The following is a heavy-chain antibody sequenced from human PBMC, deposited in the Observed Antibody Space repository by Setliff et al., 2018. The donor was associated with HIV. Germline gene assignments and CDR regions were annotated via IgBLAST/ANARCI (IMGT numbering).Heavy chain of an antibody. CDR3: ARREYNHVPRAFDL. Sequence: GGSLRLSCVGSGFTFSTYSMSWVRQVPGKGLEWIAYIYTSSSTIHYGDSVKGRFTISRDNAKNSVYLQMNSLRAEDTAVYYCARREYNHVPRAFDLWGQGTMVTVSS. J-gene: IGHJ3*01. CDR2: IYTSSSTI. V-gene: IGHV3-48*01. D-gene: IGHD1-1*01. CDR1: GFTFSTYS.